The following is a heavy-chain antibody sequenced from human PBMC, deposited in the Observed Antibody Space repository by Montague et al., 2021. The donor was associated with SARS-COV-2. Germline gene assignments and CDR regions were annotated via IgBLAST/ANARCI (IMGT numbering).Heavy chain of an antibody. CDR1: VGSISSSSYY. J-gene: IGHJ4*02. Sequence: SETLSLTCTGSVGSISSSSYYWGWIRQPPGKGLEWIGSIYYSGSTYYNPSLKSRVTISVDTSKNQFSLKLSSVTAADTAVYYCVEIVGAADYWGQGTLVTVSS. CDR3: VEIVGAADY. V-gene: IGHV4-39*01. D-gene: IGHD1-26*01. CDR2: IYYSGST.